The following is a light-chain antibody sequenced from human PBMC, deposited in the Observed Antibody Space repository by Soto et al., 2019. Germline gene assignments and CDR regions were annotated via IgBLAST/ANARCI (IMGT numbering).Light chain of an antibody. CDR1: QRVSRSY. Sequence: DIVLTESPGTLSLSPGDRATLSCRASQRVSRSYLAWYQQKPGQPPTLLIYHASSRATDTPDRFSGGGSGTDFTLTITRLEPEDFAVYYCQQYDVSPLTFGGGTRVESK. CDR3: QQYDVSPLT. J-gene: IGKJ4*01. CDR2: HAS. V-gene: IGKV3-20*01.